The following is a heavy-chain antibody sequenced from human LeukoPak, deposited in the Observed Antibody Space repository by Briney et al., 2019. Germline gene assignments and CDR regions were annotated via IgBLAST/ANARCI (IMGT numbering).Heavy chain of an antibody. CDR2: INQDGSEK. Sequence: GGSLRLSCAASGFIFGDFWMTWVRQAPGRGLEWVAHINQDGSEKHSVDSVRGRLTISRDNVKNSLFLQLSSLRVEDTAVYYCARSGMAVAATPWDWGQGTLVTVSS. J-gene: IGHJ1*01. CDR1: GFIFGDFW. V-gene: IGHV3-7*05. D-gene: IGHD6-19*01. CDR3: ARSGMAVAATPWD.